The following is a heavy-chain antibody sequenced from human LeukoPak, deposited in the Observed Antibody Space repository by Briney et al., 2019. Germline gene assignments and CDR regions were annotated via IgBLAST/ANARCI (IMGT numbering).Heavy chain of an antibody. CDR2: ISWNSGGI. D-gene: IGHD4-17*01. Sequence: GGSLRLSCAASGFTFDDYAMHWVRQAPGKGLEWVSGISWNSGGIGYADSVKGRFTISRDNAKNSLYLQMNSLRAEDTALYYCAKDMRGDYVAFDIWGQGTMVTVSS. CDR1: GFTFDDYA. J-gene: IGHJ3*02. V-gene: IGHV3-9*01. CDR3: AKDMRGDYVAFDI.